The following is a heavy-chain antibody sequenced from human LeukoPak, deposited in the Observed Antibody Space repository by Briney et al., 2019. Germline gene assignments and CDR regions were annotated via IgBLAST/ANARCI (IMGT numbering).Heavy chain of an antibody. CDR1: GGSFSGYY. V-gene: IGHV4-34*01. CDR3: ARHDALPGHYYDSSGYYLTAFDI. J-gene: IGHJ3*02. Sequence: PSETLSLTCAVYGGSFSGYYWSWIRQPPGKGLEWIGEINHSGSTNYNPSLKSRVTISVDTSKNQFSLKLSSVTAADTAVYYCARHDALPGHYYDSSGYYLTAFDIWGQGTMVTVSS. CDR2: INHSGST. D-gene: IGHD3-22*01.